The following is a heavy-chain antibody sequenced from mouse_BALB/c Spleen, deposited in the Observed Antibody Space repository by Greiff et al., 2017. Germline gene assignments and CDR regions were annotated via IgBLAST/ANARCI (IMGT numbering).Heavy chain of an antibody. CDR1: GYSITSDYA. CDR2: ISYSGST. Sequence: EVKLVESGPGLVKPSQSLSLTCTVTGYSITSDYAWNWIRQFPGNKLEWMGYISYSGSTSYNPSLKSRISITRDTSKNQFFLQLNSVTTEDTATYYCARGARYDAWFAYWGQGTLVTVSA. D-gene: IGHD2-14*01. V-gene: IGHV3-2*02. J-gene: IGHJ3*01. CDR3: ARGARYDAWFAY.